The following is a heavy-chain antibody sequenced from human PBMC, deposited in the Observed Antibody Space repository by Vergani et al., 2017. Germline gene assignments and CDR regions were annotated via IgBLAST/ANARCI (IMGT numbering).Heavy chain of an antibody. CDR1: GFRFSSYG. V-gene: IGHV3-30*02. CDR3: AKDLRPGVGATPRFDY. J-gene: IGHJ4*02. D-gene: IGHD1-26*01. CDR2: IRYDGSNK. Sequence: QVQLVESGGGVVQPGRSLRLSCAASGFRFSSYGMNWVRQAPGKGLEWVAFIRYDGSNKYYADSVKGRFTISRDNSKNTLYLQMNSLRAEDTAVYYCAKDLRPGVGATPRFDYWGQGTLVTVSS.